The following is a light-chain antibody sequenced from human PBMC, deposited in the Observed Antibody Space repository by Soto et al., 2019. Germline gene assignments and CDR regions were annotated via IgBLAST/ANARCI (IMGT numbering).Light chain of an antibody. Sequence: DIQMTQSPSTLSASVGDRVTITCRASQSISRWLAWYQQKPGKAPKALIYDASTLRSGVPSRFSGGGSGTEFTLTISSLQPEDFATYYRQQYNTYSTFGQGTKVDIK. J-gene: IGKJ1*01. CDR3: QQYNTYST. V-gene: IGKV1-5*01. CDR2: DAS. CDR1: QSISRW.